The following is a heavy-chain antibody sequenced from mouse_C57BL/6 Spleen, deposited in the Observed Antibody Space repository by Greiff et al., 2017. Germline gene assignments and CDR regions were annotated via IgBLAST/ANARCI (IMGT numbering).Heavy chain of an antibody. CDR3: ARSHYYGSSYDWYFDV. CDR2: INPNYGTT. D-gene: IGHD1-1*01. J-gene: IGHJ1*03. Sequence: VQLQQSGPELVKPGASVKISCKASGYSFTDYNMNWVKQSNGKSLEWIGVINPNYGTTSYNQKFKGKATLTVDQSSSTAYMQLNSLTSEDSAVYYWARSHYYGSSYDWYFDVWGTGTTVTVSS. V-gene: IGHV1-39*01. CDR1: GYSFTDYN.